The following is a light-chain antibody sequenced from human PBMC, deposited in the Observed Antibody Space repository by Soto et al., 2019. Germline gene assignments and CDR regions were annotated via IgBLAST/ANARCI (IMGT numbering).Light chain of an antibody. CDR2: EVS. J-gene: IGLJ1*01. V-gene: IGLV2-14*01. CDR3: SSYTSRSPCV. CDR1: SSDVGGYKY. Sequence: QSVLTQPASVSGSPGQSITISCTGTSSDVGGYKYVSWYQQHPGKAPKLMIYEVSNRPSGVSNRFSGSKSGNTASLTISGLQAEDEADYYCSSYTSRSPCVFGTGTKLTVL.